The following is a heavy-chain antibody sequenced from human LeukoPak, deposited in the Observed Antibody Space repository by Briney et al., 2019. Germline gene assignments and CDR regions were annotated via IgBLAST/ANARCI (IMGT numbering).Heavy chain of an antibody. CDR1: GFTITNAR. J-gene: IGHJ4*02. CDR2: IKSKIDGGTT. V-gene: IGHV3-15*01. CDR3: TTGCGHSDFDY. Sequence: GGSLRLSCAASGFTITNARMGWVRQAPGKGLEWVGLIKSKIDGGTTDFAAPVKGRFTISIDDSKHTLYLQMNSLKSEDTGVYYCTTGCGHSDFDYWGQGTLVTVSS. D-gene: IGHD3-3*02.